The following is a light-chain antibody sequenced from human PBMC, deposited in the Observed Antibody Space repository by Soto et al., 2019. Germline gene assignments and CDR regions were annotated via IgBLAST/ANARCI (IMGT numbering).Light chain of an antibody. Sequence: QSVLTQPASVSGTPGQSITISCTGTSSHLAIYNYVSWYQQQPGKAPKLMIYQVTNRPSGVSNRFSGSRSGNAASLPISGLQAEDEADYYCSSYTDSSNYVFGTGTKVTVL. CDR1: SSHLAIYNY. V-gene: IGLV2-14*01. CDR3: SSYTDSSNYV. J-gene: IGLJ1*01. CDR2: QVT.